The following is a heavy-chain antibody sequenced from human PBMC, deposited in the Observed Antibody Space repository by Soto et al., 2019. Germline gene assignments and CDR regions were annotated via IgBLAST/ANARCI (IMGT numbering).Heavy chain of an antibody. V-gene: IGHV5-51*01. CDR2: IYPGGSDT. Sequence: XESLKISGKASGYSFSNYWVGWVRQMPGKGLEWIGIIYPGGSDTRYSPSFQGQVTISAVKSISTAYLQWSSLKASDTAMYYCGRHPYGDYDIMDVWGQGTTVTVSS. D-gene: IGHD2-8*01. J-gene: IGHJ6*02. CDR1: GYSFSNYW. CDR3: GRHPYGDYDIMDV.